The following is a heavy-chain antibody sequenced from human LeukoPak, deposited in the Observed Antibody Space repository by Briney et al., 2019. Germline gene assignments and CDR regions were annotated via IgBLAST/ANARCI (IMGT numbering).Heavy chain of an antibody. CDR2: IYYSGGT. Sequence: SETLSLTCTVSGGSISSSNYLWGWMRQRPGKGLEWIGSIYYSGGTYYNPSLKSRVTISVDTSKHLFSLKLTSVTAADTAVYYCVRPGSGQLAFDYWGPGTLVTVSS. CDR1: GGSISSSNYL. D-gene: IGHD6-6*01. V-gene: IGHV4-39*01. CDR3: VRPGSGQLAFDY. J-gene: IGHJ4*02.